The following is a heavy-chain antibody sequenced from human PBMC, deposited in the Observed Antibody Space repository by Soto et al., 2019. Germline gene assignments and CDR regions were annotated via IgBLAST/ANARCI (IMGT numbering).Heavy chain of an antibody. CDR2: IYYSGST. D-gene: IGHD1-26*01. CDR1: GGSISSSSYY. Sequence: SETLSLTCAVSGGSISSSSYYWGWIRQPPGKGLEWIGSIYYSGSTYYNPSLKSRVTISVDTSKNQFSLKLSSVTAADTAVYYCARHATEWELLGSWSGYFDYWGQGTLVTVSS. CDR3: ARHATEWELLGSWSGYFDY. V-gene: IGHV4-39*01. J-gene: IGHJ4*02.